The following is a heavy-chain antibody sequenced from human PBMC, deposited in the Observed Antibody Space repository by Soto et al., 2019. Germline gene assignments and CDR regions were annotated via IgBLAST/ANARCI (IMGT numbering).Heavy chain of an antibody. CDR1: GFTFDDFA. Sequence: EAQLVESGGGLVQPGRSLRLSCAASGFTFDDFAMHWVRQAPGKGLEWVSGINWSGGSSGYSDSVKGRFTISRDNAKNSLSLQMNSLRVEDTALFYRVKANDQQLVEGGPFDMWGQGTMVTVSS. CDR3: VKANDQQLVEGGPFDM. CDR2: INWSGGSS. V-gene: IGHV3-9*01. D-gene: IGHD6-13*01. J-gene: IGHJ3*02.